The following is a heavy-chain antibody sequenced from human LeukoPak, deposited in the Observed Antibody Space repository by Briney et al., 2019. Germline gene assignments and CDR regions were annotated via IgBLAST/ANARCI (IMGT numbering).Heavy chain of an antibody. J-gene: IGHJ6*03. CDR2: IKQDGSEK. CDR1: GFTLSSYW. D-gene: IGHD6-13*01. V-gene: IGHV3-7*01. CDR3: ASGFGSSWYYYYYYMDV. Sequence: PGGSLRLSCAASGFTLSSYWMSWVRQAPGKGLEWVANIKQDGSEKYYVDSVKGRFTISRDNAKNSLYLQMNSLRAEDTAVYYCASGFGSSWYYYYYYMDVWGKGTTVTVFS.